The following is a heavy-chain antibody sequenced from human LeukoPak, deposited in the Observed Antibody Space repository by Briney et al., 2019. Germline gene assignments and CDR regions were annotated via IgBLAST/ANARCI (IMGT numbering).Heavy chain of an antibody. CDR1: GFTFSSYS. V-gene: IGHV3-21*01. Sequence: PGGSLRLSCAASGFTFSSYSMNWVRQAPGKGLEWVSSISSSSSYIYYADSVKGRFTISRDNAKNSLYLQMNSLRAEDTAVYYCARPRDYGDYTDAFDIWGQGTMVTVSS. D-gene: IGHD4-17*01. CDR3: ARPRDYGDYTDAFDI. CDR2: ISSSSSYI. J-gene: IGHJ3*02.